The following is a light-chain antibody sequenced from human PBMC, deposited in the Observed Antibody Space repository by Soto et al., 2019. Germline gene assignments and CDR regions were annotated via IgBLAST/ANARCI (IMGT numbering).Light chain of an antibody. V-gene: IGKV3D-20*02. CDR2: GAS. CDR1: QSVWGTY. Sequence: IVLTQSPGTLSLSPGERATLSCRASQSVWGTYLAWYQHKPGQAPRLLIYGASNRASGIPDRFSGSGSGTDFTLTISRLEPEDFAVYYCQQLTDWPPQWTFGQGTKVDIK. CDR3: QQLTDWPPQWT. J-gene: IGKJ1*01.